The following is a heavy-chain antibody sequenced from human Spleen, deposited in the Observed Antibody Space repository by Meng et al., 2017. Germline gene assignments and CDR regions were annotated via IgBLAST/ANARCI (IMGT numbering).Heavy chain of an antibody. V-gene: IGHV3-15*01. J-gene: IGHJ4*01. CDR2: MKSNVDGGTV. CDR1: GFTLSNAR. CDR3: TGHTDY. Sequence: VWLVESWGGLGKPGGSLSFSLAGSGFTLSNARLAWGRQAPGKGLEWIGRMKSNVDGGTVAYAAALEGRFFISRDDSKNMFYLQMNSLKTEDTAVYYCTGHTDYWGHGTLVTVSS.